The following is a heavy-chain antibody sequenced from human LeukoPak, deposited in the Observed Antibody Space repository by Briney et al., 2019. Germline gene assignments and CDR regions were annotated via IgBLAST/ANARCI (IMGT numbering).Heavy chain of an antibody. J-gene: IGHJ4*02. CDR3: AKAAYSGYDRIL. D-gene: IGHD5-12*01. CDR1: GFTFTYYG. CDR2: ISYDGDNK. V-gene: IGHV3-30*18. Sequence: TGGSLRLSCTVSGFTFTYYGMHWVRQAPGKGLEWVAFISYDGDNKNYADSVKGRFTISRDNSKDTLYLQMDSLRAEDTAVYYCAKAAYSGYDRILWGQGALVTVSS.